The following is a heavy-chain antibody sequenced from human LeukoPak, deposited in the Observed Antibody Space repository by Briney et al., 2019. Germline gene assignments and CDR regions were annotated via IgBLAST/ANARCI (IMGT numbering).Heavy chain of an antibody. CDR2: IVVGSGNT. V-gene: IGHV1-58*02. J-gene: IGHJ3*02. CDR3: AADRLGTPGAFDI. CDR1: GFTFTSSA. D-gene: IGHD1-1*01. Sequence: ASVKVSCKASGFTFTSSAMQWVRQARGQRLEWIGWIVVGSGNTNYAQKFQERVTITRDMSTSTAYMELSSLRSEDTAVYYCAADRLGTPGAFDIWGQGTMVTVSS.